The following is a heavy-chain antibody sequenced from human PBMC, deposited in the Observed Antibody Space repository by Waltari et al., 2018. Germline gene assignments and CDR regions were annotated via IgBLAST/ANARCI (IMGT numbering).Heavy chain of an antibody. Sequence: QVQLVQSGAEVKKPGASVKVSCKASGYTFTSYGISWVRQAPGQGLEWMGWISAYNGNTNYAPKLQGRVTMTTDTSTSTAYMELRSLRSDDTAVYYCARRGPKWRVTTPGYYYMDVWGKGTTVTVSS. CDR1: GYTFTSYG. D-gene: IGHD4-17*01. V-gene: IGHV1-18*01. CDR2: ISAYNGNT. J-gene: IGHJ6*03. CDR3: ARRGPKWRVTTPGYYYMDV.